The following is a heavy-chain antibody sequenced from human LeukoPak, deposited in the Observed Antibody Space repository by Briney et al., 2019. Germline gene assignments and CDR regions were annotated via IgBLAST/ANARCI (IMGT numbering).Heavy chain of an antibody. V-gene: IGHV4-59*08. J-gene: IGHJ2*01. CDR2: IYYSGST. D-gene: IGHD1-14*01. CDR3: ARRLPTEDWYFDL. Sequence: SETLSLTCTVSGGSISGYYWSWIRQPPGKGLEWIGYIYYSGSTNYNPSLKSRVTISVDTSKNQFSLKLSSVTAADTAVYYCARRLPTEDWYFDLWGRGTLVTVSS. CDR1: GGSISGYY.